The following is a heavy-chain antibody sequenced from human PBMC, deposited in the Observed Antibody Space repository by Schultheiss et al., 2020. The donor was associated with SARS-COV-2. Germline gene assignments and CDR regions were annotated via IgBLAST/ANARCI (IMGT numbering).Heavy chain of an antibody. J-gene: IGHJ4*02. CDR3: ARVSGYSYGSRIAAAGTIDY. Sequence: GESLKISCAASGFTFSDYYMTWIRQAPGKGLEWISSISGSGTTIYYADSLKGRFTISRDNSKNTLYLQMNSLRAEDTAVYYCARVSGYSYGSRIAAAGTIDYWGQGTLVTVSS. CDR2: ISGSGTTI. V-gene: IGHV3-11*04. D-gene: IGHD6-13*01. CDR1: GFTFSDYY.